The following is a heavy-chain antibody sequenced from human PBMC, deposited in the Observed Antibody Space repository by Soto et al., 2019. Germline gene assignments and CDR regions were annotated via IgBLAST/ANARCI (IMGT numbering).Heavy chain of an antibody. CDR3: ARGGWLQEDY. Sequence: QVQLVQSGAEVKKPGSSVKVSCKASGGTFSSYAISWVRQAPGQGLEWLGGIIPIFGTANYVQKFQGRVTLSADEATSAAYMELSSLGSEDTAVYYCARGGWLQEDYWGQGTLVTVSS. J-gene: IGHJ4*02. CDR1: GGTFSSYA. D-gene: IGHD6-19*01. V-gene: IGHV1-69*01. CDR2: IIPIFGTA.